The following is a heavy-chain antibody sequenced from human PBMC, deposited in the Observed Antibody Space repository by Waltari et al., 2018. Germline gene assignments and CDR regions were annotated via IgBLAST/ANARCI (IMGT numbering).Heavy chain of an antibody. Sequence: EVQLLESGGTIVEPGGSLKVACAASGLNFGSSWMHWVRQTPGKGLMWVSDINYDGTQTKYADSVGGRFTISRDNAKSTLYLQMTDLRAEDTAVYFCVRARWDYLYFDTWG. CDR1: GLNFGSSW. D-gene: IGHD1-26*01. J-gene: IGHJ5*01. CDR2: INYDGTQT. CDR3: VRARWDYLYFDT. V-gene: IGHV3-74*01.